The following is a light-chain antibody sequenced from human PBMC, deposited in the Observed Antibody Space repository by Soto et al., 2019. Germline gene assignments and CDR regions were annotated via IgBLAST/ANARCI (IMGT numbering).Light chain of an antibody. V-gene: IGKV1-6*01. Sequence: AIQMTQSPSSLSASVGDAVTITCRASQGIRNDLGWYQHKPGKAPKLLIYAASSLQSEVPSRFSGSGSGTDFTLTISSLQPEDFATYYCLQDYNYPRTFGQGTKVEIK. CDR2: AAS. J-gene: IGKJ1*01. CDR3: LQDYNYPRT. CDR1: QGIRND.